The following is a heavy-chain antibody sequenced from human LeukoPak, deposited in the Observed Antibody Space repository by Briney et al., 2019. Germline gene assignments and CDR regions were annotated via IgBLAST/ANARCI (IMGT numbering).Heavy chain of an antibody. D-gene: IGHD5-18*01. CDR2: IYYSGST. CDR3: ARERIQLWLPWYFDL. CDR1: GGSISSYY. Sequence: SEILSLTCTVSGGSISSYYWSWIRQPPGKGLEWIGYIYYSGSTYYNPSLKSRVTISVDTSKNQFSLKLSSVTAADTAVYYCARERIQLWLPWYFDLWGRGTLVTVSS. J-gene: IGHJ2*01. V-gene: IGHV4-59*12.